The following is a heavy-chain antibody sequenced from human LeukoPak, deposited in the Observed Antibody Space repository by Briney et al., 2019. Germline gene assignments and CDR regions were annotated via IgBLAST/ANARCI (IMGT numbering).Heavy chain of an antibody. CDR3: ARGTGGSYYFDY. Sequence: SETLSLTCSVSGGSINRYYFSWIRQPAGKGLEWIGRIYSNGSPDYNPSLTSRVTISVDTSKNQFSLKLSSVTAADTAVYYCARGTGGSYYFDYWGQGTLVTVSS. J-gene: IGHJ4*02. CDR1: GGSINRYY. V-gene: IGHV4-4*07. CDR2: IYSNGSP. D-gene: IGHD1-26*01.